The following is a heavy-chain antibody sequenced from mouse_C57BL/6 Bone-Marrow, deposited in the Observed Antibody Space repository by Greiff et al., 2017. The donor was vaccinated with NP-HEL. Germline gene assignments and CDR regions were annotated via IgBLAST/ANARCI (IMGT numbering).Heavy chain of an antibody. D-gene: IGHD3-2*02. CDR1: GYTFTSYW. CDR2: IHPNSGST. CDR3: ASYSSGYKGFDY. Sequence: QVQLKQPGAELVKPGASVKLSCKASGYTFTSYWMHWVKQRPGQGLEWIGMIHPNSGSTNYNEKFKSKATLTVDKSSSTAYMQLSSLTSEDSAVYYCASYSSGYKGFDYWGQGTTLTVSS. J-gene: IGHJ2*01. V-gene: IGHV1-64*01.